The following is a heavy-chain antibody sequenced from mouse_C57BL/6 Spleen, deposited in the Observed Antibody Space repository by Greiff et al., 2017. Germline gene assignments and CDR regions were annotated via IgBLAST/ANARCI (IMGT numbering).Heavy chain of an antibody. CDR2: IDPSDSET. Sequence: VQLQQPGAELVRPGSSVKLSCKASGYTFTSYWMHWVKQRPIQGLEWIGNIDPSDSETHYNQKFKDKATLTVDKSSSTASMQLSSLTSEDSAVYYCAREAYYGFAYWGQGTLVTVSA. D-gene: IGHD1-1*01. CDR1: GYTFTSYW. J-gene: IGHJ3*01. CDR3: AREAYYGFAY. V-gene: IGHV1-52*01.